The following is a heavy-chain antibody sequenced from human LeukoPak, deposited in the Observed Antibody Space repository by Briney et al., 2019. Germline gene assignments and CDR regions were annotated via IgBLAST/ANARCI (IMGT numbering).Heavy chain of an antibody. D-gene: IGHD6-13*01. CDR3: AREIAAGGWRGFDY. V-gene: IGHV1-2*02. CDR2: INPNSGAT. Sequence: ASVKVSYKASGFTFINYYMHWVRQAPGQGLEWMGWINPNSGATNYARKFQGRVTMTRDTSISTAYMELSSLRSDDTAVYYCAREIAAGGWRGFDYWGQGTLVTVSS. J-gene: IGHJ4*02. CDR1: GFTFINYY.